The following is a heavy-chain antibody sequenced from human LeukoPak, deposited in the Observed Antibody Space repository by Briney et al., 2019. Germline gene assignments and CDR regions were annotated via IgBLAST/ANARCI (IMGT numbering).Heavy chain of an antibody. CDR2: INHSGST. Sequence: SETLSLTCAVSGGSISSSNWWSWVRQPPGKGLEWIGEINHSGSTNYNPSLKSRVTISVDTSKNQFSLKLSSVTAADTAVYYCARDKVYYFDYWGQGTLVTVSS. J-gene: IGHJ4*02. CDR3: ARDKVYYFDY. V-gene: IGHV4-4*02. CDR1: GGSISSSNW.